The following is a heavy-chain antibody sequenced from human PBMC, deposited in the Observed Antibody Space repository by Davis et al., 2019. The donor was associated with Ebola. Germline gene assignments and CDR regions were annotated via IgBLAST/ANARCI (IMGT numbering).Heavy chain of an antibody. Sequence: GESLKISCAASGFTFSNSWMSWVRQGPGEGLAWVSHINRDGTTTNYADSVKGRFTISRDNAKNTLYLQMNSLRAEDTAVYYCAKSVSWYSGYDEEYYFDYWGQGTLVTVSS. V-gene: IGHV3-74*01. D-gene: IGHD5-12*01. CDR3: AKSVSWYSGYDEEYYFDY. CDR2: INRDGTTT. J-gene: IGHJ4*02. CDR1: GFTFSNSW.